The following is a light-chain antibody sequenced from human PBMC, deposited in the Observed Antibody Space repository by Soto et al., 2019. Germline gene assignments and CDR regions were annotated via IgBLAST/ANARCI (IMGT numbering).Light chain of an antibody. Sequence: EIVLTQSPGTLSLSPGERATLSCRARQSVAGTHLAWYQHKPGQAPRLLIFGASKRAGGVPDRFSGSGSGTDFTLTISRLEPEDFAVFYCQQYGSSPWTFGQGTKVEIK. CDR1: QSVAGTH. J-gene: IGKJ1*01. CDR3: QQYGSSPWT. V-gene: IGKV3-20*01. CDR2: GAS.